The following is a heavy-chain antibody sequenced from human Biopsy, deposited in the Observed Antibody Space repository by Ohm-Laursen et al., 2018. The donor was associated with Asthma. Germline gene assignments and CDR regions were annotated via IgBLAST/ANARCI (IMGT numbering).Heavy chain of an antibody. V-gene: IGHV1-69*13. D-gene: IGHD5-12*01. CDR2: LILVLGTP. CDR3: ARGYSGSDRIVYYYSGLEV. J-gene: IGHJ6*02. CDR1: GDSFSNYA. Sequence: PSVTLSCTASGDSFSNYAISWVRQAPGQGIEWMGVLILVLGTPDHAQMFEGRVTITADESTSTAYMELSSLRAEDTAVYYCARGYSGSDRIVYYYSGLEVWGQGTTVTVSS.